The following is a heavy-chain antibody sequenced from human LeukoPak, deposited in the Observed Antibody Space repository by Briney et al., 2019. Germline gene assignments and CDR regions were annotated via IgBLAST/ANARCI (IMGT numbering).Heavy chain of an antibody. V-gene: IGHV4-4*07. CDR3: ARVAFSDSGSYLDY. CDR1: GGSISSYY. Sequence: PSETLSLTFTVSGGSISSYYWSWIRQPAGKGLEWIGRIYTSGSTNYNPSLKSRVTISVDTSKNQFSLKLSSVTAADTAVYYCARVAFSDSGSYLDYWGQGTLVTVSS. J-gene: IGHJ4*02. CDR2: IYTSGST. D-gene: IGHD1-26*01.